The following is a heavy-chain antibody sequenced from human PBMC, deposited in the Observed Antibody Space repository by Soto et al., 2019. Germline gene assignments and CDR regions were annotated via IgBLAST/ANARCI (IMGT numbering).Heavy chain of an antibody. V-gene: IGHV1-18*01. CDR1: GYTFTSYG. CDR2: ISAYNGNT. J-gene: IGHJ5*02. Sequence: ASVKVSCKASGYTFTSYGISWVRQAPGQGLEWMGWISAYNGNTNYAQKLQGRVTMTTDTSTSTAYMELRSLRSDDTAVYYCARVPSAPLIAAAGHNWFDPWGQRTPVTVSS. D-gene: IGHD6-13*01. CDR3: ARVPSAPLIAAAGHNWFDP.